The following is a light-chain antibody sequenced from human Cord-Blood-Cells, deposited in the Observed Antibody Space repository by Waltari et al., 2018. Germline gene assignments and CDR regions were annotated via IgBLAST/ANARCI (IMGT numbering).Light chain of an antibody. CDR3: CSYAGSYTYV. V-gene: IGLV2-11*01. CDR2: DVS. Sequence: QSALTQPRSVSGSPGPSVTIPCTGTSSDVGGYNYVSWYQQHPGKAPKLMIYDVSKRPSGVPDRFSGSKSRSTASLTISGLQAEDEADYYCCSYAGSYTYVFGTGTKVTVL. J-gene: IGLJ1*01. CDR1: SSDVGGYNY.